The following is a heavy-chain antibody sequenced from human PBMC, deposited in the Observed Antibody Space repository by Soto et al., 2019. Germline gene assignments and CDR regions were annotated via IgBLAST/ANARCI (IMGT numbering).Heavy chain of an antibody. J-gene: IGHJ6*03. Sequence: GGSLRLSCAASGFTFSSYGMHWVRQAPGKGLEWVAVIWYDGSNKYYADSVKGRFTISRDNSKNTLYLQMNSLRAEDTAVYYCARVFPDYYYYYMDVWGKGTTVTVSS. CDR2: IWYDGSNK. V-gene: IGHV3-33*01. CDR3: ARVFPDYYYYYMDV. CDR1: GFTFSSYG. D-gene: IGHD3-3*01.